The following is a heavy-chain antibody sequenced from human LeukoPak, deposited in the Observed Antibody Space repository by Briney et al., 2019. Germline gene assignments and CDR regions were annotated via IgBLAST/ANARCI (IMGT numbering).Heavy chain of an antibody. CDR1: GFTFSSYG. CDR3: AKDGTVTDYFDY. D-gene: IGHD4-17*01. V-gene: IGHV3-30*18. CDR2: ISYDGSNK. J-gene: IGHJ4*02. Sequence: PTGGSLRLSCAASGFTFSSYGMHWVRQAPGKGLEWVAVISYDGSNKYYADPVKGRFTISRDNSKNTLYLQMNSLRAEDTAVYYCAKDGTVTDYFDYWGQGTLVTVSS.